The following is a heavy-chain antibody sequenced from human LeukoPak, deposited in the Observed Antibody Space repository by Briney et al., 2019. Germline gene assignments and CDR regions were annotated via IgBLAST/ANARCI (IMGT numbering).Heavy chain of an antibody. V-gene: IGHV3-23*01. J-gene: IGHJ4*02. Sequence: GGSLRLSCAASGFTFSGYAMSWVRRAPGRGLEWVSAISGSGGSTYYADSVKGRFTISRDNSKNTLYLQMNSLRAEDTAVYYCAKGNYYGSGSYVVYWGQGTLVTVSS. CDR2: ISGSGGST. CDR1: GFTFSGYA. CDR3: AKGNYYGSGSYVVY. D-gene: IGHD3-10*01.